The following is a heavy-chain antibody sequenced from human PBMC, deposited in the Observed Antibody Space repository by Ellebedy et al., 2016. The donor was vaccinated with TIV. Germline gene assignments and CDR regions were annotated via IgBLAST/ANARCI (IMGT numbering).Heavy chain of an antibody. Sequence: ASVKVSCXASGYTFTSYYMHWVRQAPGQGLEWMGIINPSGGSTSYAQKFQGRVTMTRDTSTSTVYMELSSLRSEDTAVYYCARATYEEDAFDIWGQGTMVTVSS. J-gene: IGHJ3*02. CDR2: INPSGGST. CDR1: GYTFTSYY. D-gene: IGHD5-12*01. V-gene: IGHV1-46*01. CDR3: ARATYEEDAFDI.